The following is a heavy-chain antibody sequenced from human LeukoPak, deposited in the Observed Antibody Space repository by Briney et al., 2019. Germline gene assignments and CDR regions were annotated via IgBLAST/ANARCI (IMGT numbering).Heavy chain of an antibody. V-gene: IGHV3-7*01. J-gene: IGHJ4*02. Sequence: PGGSLRLSCAASGFTFSTSWMTWVRQTPGKRLEWVANIKEDGSAQNYVDSVKGRFTISRDNAETSLYLQMNSLRVEDTAVYYCARDRAYNRFDLWGQGTLVTVSS. CDR1: GFTFSTSW. CDR2: IKEDGSAQ. CDR3: ARDRAYNRFDL. D-gene: IGHD5-24*01.